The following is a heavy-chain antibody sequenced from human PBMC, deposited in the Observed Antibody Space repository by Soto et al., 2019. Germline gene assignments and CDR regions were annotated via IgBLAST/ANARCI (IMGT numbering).Heavy chain of an antibody. D-gene: IGHD3-10*01. J-gene: IGHJ3*02. V-gene: IGHV3-9*01. CDR1: GFTFDDYA. CDR3: AKDLWFGEFDAYDI. CDR2: ISWNSGSI. Sequence: EVQLVESGGGLVQPGRALRLSCAASGFTFDDYAMHWVRQAPGKSLEWVSGISWNSGSIGYADSVKGRFTISRDNAKNSLYLQMNSLRAEDTALYYCAKDLWFGEFDAYDIWCQGTMFTVSS.